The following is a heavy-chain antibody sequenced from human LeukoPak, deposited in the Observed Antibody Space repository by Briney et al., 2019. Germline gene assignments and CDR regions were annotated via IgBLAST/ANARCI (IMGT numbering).Heavy chain of an antibody. CDR1: GFTLSSYA. Sequence: GGSLRLSCAASGFTLSSYAMSWVRQAPGKGLEWVSAISGSGGSTYYADSVKGRFTISRDNSKNTVYLQMNSLRAEDTAVYYCAIDCSGGSCSYMGYWGQGTLVTVSS. CDR2: ISGSGGST. J-gene: IGHJ4*02. V-gene: IGHV3-23*01. D-gene: IGHD2-15*01. CDR3: AIDCSGGSCSYMGY.